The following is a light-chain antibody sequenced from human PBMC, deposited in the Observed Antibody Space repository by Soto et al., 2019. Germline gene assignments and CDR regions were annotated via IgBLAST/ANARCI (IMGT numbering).Light chain of an antibody. V-gene: IGKV3-20*01. CDR3: QQYATSPRLT. Sequence: EIVLTQSPGNLSLSPWARVTLSCRASQSVSSGYLAWYQQKPGQAPRLVIYGASSRPTGIPDRFSGSGSGTDFTLTISRLEPEDFAVYYCQQYATSPRLTFGGGTKVEIK. J-gene: IGKJ4*01. CDR2: GAS. CDR1: QSVSSGY.